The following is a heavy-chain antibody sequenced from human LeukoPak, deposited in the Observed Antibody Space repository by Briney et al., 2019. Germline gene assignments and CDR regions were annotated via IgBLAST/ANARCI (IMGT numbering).Heavy chain of an antibody. CDR1: GGSFSGYY. Sequence: PSETLSLTCAVYGGSFSGYYWSWIRQPPGKGLKWIGEINHSGSTNYNPSLKSRVTVSVDTSKNQFSLKLSSVTAADTAVYYCARDWVYYDILTGYYPDNWFDPWGQGTLVTVSS. CDR2: INHSGST. J-gene: IGHJ5*02. D-gene: IGHD3-9*01. V-gene: IGHV4-34*01. CDR3: ARDWVYYDILTGYYPDNWFDP.